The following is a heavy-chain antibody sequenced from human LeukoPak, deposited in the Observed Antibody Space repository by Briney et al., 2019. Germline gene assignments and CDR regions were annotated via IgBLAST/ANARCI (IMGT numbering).Heavy chain of an antibody. D-gene: IGHD3-22*01. V-gene: IGHV4-38-2*02. Sequence: PSETLSLTCTVSGYSISSGYYWGWIRQPPGKGLEWIGSIYHSGSTYYNPSLKSRVTISVDTSKNQFSLKLSSVTAADTAVYYCARDHSSGLFDYWGQGTLVTVSS. CDR1: GYSISSGYY. CDR2: IYHSGST. CDR3: ARDHSSGLFDY. J-gene: IGHJ4*02.